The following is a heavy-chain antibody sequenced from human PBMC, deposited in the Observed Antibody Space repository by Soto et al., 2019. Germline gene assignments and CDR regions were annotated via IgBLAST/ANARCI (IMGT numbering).Heavy chain of an antibody. J-gene: IGHJ1*01. CDR1: GSPVSTNY. CDR3: ARDRIAVAGNPEYFQH. D-gene: IGHD6-19*01. V-gene: IGHV3-66*01. Sequence: EVQLVESGGGLIEPGGSLRLSGEASGSPVSTNYMSWVRKAPGKGLERVSVIYSGGSTYYADSVKGRFTISRDNSKNTLYLQMNSLRAEDTAVYYCARDRIAVAGNPEYFQHWGQGTLVTVSS. CDR2: IYSGGST.